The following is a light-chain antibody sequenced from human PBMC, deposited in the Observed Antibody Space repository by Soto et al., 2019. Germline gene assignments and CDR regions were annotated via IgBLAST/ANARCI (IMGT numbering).Light chain of an antibody. CDR3: SSYAGSVYV. J-gene: IGLJ1*01. CDR2: EVS. V-gene: IGLV2-8*01. Sequence: QSVLTQPPSASGSPGQSVTISCTGTSSDVGGYNYVSWYQQHPGKVPKLIIFEVSQRPSGVPDRYSGSKSGNTASLTVSGLQAEDEVDYYCSSYAGSVYVFGTGTKVTVL. CDR1: SSDVGGYNY.